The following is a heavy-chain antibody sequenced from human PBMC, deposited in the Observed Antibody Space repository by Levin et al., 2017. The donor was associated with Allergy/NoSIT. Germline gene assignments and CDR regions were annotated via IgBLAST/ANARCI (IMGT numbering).Heavy chain of an antibody. V-gene: IGHV4-39*01. CDR3: AVETEVVVAHYYYYYMDV. Sequence: SETLSLTCTVSGGSISSSSYYWGWIRQPPGKGLEWIGSIYYSGSTYYNPSLKSRVTISVDTSKNQFSLKLSSVTAADTAVYYCAVETEVVVAHYYYYYMDVWGKGTTVTVSS. J-gene: IGHJ6*03. CDR1: GGSISSSSYY. CDR2: IYYSGST. D-gene: IGHD2-15*01.